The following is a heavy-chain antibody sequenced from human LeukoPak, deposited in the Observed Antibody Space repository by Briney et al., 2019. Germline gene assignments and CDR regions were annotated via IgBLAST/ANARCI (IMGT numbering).Heavy chain of an antibody. J-gene: IGHJ6*03. D-gene: IGHD3-10*01. Sequence: SETLSLTCTVSGGSISSGSYYWSWIRQPAGKGLEWIGRIYTSGSTNYTPSLESRVTISVDTSKNQFSLKLSSVTAADTAVYYCASDGSGSYDYYYYMDVWGKGTTVTASS. CDR2: IYTSGST. CDR3: ASDGSGSYDYYYYMDV. CDR1: GGSISSGSYY. V-gene: IGHV4-61*02.